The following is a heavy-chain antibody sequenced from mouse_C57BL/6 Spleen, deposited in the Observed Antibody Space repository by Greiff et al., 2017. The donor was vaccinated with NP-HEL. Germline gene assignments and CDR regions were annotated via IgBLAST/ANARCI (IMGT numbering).Heavy chain of an antibody. J-gene: IGHJ2*01. CDR3: ARLTARKIDY. CDR2: IDPSDSYT. CDR1: GYTFTSYW. Sequence: VQLQQPGAELVMPGASVKLSCKASGYTFTSYWMHWVKQRPGQGLEWIGEIDPSDSYTNYNQKFKGKSTLTVDKSSSTAYMQLSSLTSEDSAVYYCARLTARKIDYWGQGTTLTVSS. V-gene: IGHV1-69*01.